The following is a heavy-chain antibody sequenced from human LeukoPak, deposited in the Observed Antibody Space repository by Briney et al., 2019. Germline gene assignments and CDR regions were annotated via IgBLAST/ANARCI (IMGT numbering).Heavy chain of an antibody. CDR2: IYYSGST. J-gene: IGHJ4*02. V-gene: IGHV4-59*01. D-gene: IGHD2-15*01. CDR1: GGSISPYY. Sequence: PSETLSLTRTVSGGSISPYYWSWIRQPPGKGLEWIGYIYYSGSTNYNPSLKSRVTISVDTSKNQFSLKLTSVTAADTAVYYCARRYCSGGSCYPDYWGQGTLVTVSS. CDR3: ARRYCSGGSCYPDY.